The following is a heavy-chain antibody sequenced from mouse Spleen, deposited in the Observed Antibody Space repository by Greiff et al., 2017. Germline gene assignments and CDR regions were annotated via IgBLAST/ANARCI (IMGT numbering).Heavy chain of an antibody. CDR1: GYSFTSYW. CDR3: ARGYLYDGPLGAMDY. J-gene: IGHJ4*01. D-gene: IGHD2-3*01. V-gene: IGHV1-61*01. Sequence: QVQLQQPGAELVRPGASVKLSCKASGYSFTSYWMNWVKQRPGQGLEWIGMIHPSDGETRLNQKFKDKATLTVDKSSSTAYMQLSSPTSEDSAVYYCARGYLYDGPLGAMDYWGQGTSVTVSS. CDR2: IHPSDGET.